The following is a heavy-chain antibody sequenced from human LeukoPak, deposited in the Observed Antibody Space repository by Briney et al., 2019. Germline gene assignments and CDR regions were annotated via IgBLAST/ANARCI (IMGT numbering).Heavy chain of an antibody. CDR2: TYYRSTWYN. Sequence: SQTLSLTCAISGDSFSNSSVTWNWIRQSPSRGLEWLGRTYYRSTWYNDYAVSVRGRITVNPDTSKNQFSLHLNSVTPEDTAVYYCARRLTQYDCFDPWGQGILVTVSS. V-gene: IGHV6-1*01. CDR3: ARRLTQYDCFDP. J-gene: IGHJ5*02. D-gene: IGHD2-2*01. CDR1: GDSFSNSSVT.